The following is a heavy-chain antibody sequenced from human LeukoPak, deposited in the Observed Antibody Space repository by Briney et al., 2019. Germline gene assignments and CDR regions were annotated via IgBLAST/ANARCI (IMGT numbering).Heavy chain of an antibody. V-gene: IGHV3-33*01. CDR1: GFTFSSYG. CDR2: IWYHGSNE. CDR3: ARDDGDYGFDY. J-gene: IGHJ4*02. Sequence: GGSLRLSCAVSGFTFSSYGMHWVRQAPGKGLEWVAVIWYHGSNEYYADSVKGRFTISRDNSKNTLYLQMNSLRAEDTAVYYCARDDGDYGFDYWGQGTLVTVSS. D-gene: IGHD4-17*01.